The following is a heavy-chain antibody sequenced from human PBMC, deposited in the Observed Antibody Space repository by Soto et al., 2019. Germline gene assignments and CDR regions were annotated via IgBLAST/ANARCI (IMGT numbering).Heavy chain of an antibody. Sequence: GASVKVSCKASGGTFSSYAISWVRQAPGQGLEWMGGIIPIFGTANYAQKFQGRVTITADESTSTAYMELSSLRSEATAVYYCAATSGSSLGHGFDSWRKGRMLTVSS. CDR2: IIPIFGTA. D-gene: IGHD1-26*01. V-gene: IGHV1-69*13. CDR3: AATSGSSLGHGFDS. J-gene: IGHJ3*02. CDR1: GGTFSSYA.